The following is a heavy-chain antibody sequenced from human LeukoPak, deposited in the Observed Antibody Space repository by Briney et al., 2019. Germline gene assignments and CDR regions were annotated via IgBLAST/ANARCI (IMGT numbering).Heavy chain of an antibody. CDR1: GLTFSSNG. CDR2: ISYDGSNK. J-gene: IGHJ4*02. CDR3: ERARERLGYCSGGSCYRSTFGY. V-gene: IGHV3-30*03. D-gene: IGHD2-15*01. Sequence: GGSLRLSCAASGLTFSSNGMHWVRQAPGKGLEWGAVISYDGSNKYYADSVKGRFTISRDNSKNTLYLQVDSLRAEDTFVHYCERARERLGYCSGGSCYRSTFGYWGQGTLVTVSS.